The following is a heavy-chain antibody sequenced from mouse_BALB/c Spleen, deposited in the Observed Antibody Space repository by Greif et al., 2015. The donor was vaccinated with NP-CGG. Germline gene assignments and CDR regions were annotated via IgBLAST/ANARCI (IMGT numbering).Heavy chain of an antibody. CDR2: ISSGGGST. V-gene: IGHV5-12-1*01. Sequence: EVKLVESGGGLVKPGGSLKLSCAASGFAFSSYDMSWVRQTPEKRLEWVAYISSGGGSTYYPDTVKGRFTISRDNAKNTLYLRMSSLKSEDTAMYYCARHYYGSSYSYWGQGTTLTVSS. D-gene: IGHD1-1*01. CDR3: ARHYYGSSYSY. CDR1: GFAFSSYD. J-gene: IGHJ2*01.